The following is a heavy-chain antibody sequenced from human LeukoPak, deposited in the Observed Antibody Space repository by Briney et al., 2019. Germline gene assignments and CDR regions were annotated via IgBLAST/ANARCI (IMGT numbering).Heavy chain of an antibody. CDR1: GFTFSSYG. Sequence: GGSLRLSCAASGFTFSSYGMHWVRQAPGKGLEWVAFIRYDGSNKYYADSMKGRFTISRDNSKNTLYLQMNSLRAEDTAVYYCAKGMVVAAVFDYWGQGTLVTVSS. CDR2: IRYDGSNK. V-gene: IGHV3-30*02. D-gene: IGHD2-15*01. CDR3: AKGMVVAAVFDY. J-gene: IGHJ4*02.